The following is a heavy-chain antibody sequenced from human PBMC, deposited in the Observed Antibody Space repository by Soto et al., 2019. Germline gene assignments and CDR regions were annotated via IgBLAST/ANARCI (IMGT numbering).Heavy chain of an antibody. J-gene: IGHJ1*01. Sequence: ASVKVSCKAFGSTFSGYYLHWLRQAPGVGLVWMGWMSPESGDSQYGETFQGRVTMTGDPSSDTANMELRGLRPDDTGRYYWASERGPVLVYPDFWGQGTQVTVSS. V-gene: IGHV1-2*02. CDR2: MSPESGDS. CDR1: GSTFSGYY. D-gene: IGHD2-2*01. CDR3: ASERGPVLVYPDF.